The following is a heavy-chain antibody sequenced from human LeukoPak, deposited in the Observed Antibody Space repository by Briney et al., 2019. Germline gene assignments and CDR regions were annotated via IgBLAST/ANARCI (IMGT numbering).Heavy chain of an antibody. Sequence: SETLSLTCTVSGGSISSSSYYWGWIRQPPGKGLEWTGSIYYSGSTYYNPSLKSRVTISVDTSKNQFSLKLSSVTAADTAVYYCARQGSGRYYGSGSSHYYYGMDVWGQGTTVTVSS. CDR2: IYYSGST. V-gene: IGHV4-39*01. D-gene: IGHD3-10*01. CDR1: GGSISSSSYY. J-gene: IGHJ6*02. CDR3: ARQGSGRYYGSGSSHYYYGMDV.